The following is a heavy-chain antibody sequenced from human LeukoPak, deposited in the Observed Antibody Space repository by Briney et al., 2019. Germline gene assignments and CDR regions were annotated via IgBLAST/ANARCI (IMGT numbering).Heavy chain of an antibody. D-gene: IGHD3-10*01. CDR2: IYHSGST. CDR1: GGSISSSSYY. V-gene: IGHV4-39*01. J-gene: IGHJ4*02. CDR3: ASQPRYGSGSYSTYYFDY. Sequence: PSETLSLTCTVSGGSISSSSYYWGWIRQPPGKGLEWIGSIYHSGSTYYNPSLKSRVTISVDTSKNQFSLKLSSVTAADTAVYYCASQPRYGSGSYSTYYFDYWGQGTLVTVSS.